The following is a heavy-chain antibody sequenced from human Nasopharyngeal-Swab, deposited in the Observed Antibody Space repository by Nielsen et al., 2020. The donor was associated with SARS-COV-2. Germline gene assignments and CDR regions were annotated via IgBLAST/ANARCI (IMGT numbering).Heavy chain of an antibody. Sequence: GSLRLSCTVSGGSIINYYWSWIRQPPGKGLEWIGYIYNRGSTNYSPSLKRRVTMSVDTSKNQFSLSLSSVSAADTDVYYCAKLVGSTDWFDPWGQGTLVTVSS. CDR2: IYNRGST. J-gene: IGHJ5*02. V-gene: IGHV4-59*08. D-gene: IGHD1-26*01. CDR3: AKLVGSTDWFDP. CDR1: GGSIINYY.